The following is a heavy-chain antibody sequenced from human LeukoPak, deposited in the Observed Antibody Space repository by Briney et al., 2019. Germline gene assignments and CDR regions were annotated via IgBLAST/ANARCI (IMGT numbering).Heavy chain of an antibody. D-gene: IGHD3-22*01. CDR3: AKDGTAYYDSSGYDYRPRPLFDD. J-gene: IGHJ4*02. CDR1: GFTFSSYG. CDR2: ISGIGGST. Sequence: GGSLRLSCAASGFTFSSYGMSWVRQAPGNGLEWVSAISGIGGSTYYADSVQGRFTISRDNSKNTLYLQMNSQRAEDAAVYYCAKDGTAYYDSSGYDYRPRPLFDDWGQGTLVTVSS. V-gene: IGHV3-23*01.